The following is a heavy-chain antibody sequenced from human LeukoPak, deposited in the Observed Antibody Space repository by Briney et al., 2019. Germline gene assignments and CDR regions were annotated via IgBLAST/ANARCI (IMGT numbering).Heavy chain of an antibody. D-gene: IGHD3-10*01. CDR1: GYSFTSYW. J-gene: IGHJ3*02. CDR3: ASSSGSGGNAFDI. Sequence: NHGESLKISCKGSGYSFTSYWIGWVRQMPGKGLEWMGIIYPGDSDTRYSPSFQGQVTISGDKSITTAYLQWSSLKASDTAMYYCASSSGSGGNAFDIWGQGTMVTVSS. CDR2: IYPGDSDT. V-gene: IGHV5-51*01.